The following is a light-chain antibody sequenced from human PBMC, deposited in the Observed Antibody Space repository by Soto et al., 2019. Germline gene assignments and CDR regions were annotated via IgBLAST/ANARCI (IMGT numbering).Light chain of an antibody. Sequence: AVPMTPSLPTISASATDIVPITRRASQDISRFLAWYQQKPGKAPKVLIYFASTLEDGVPSRFSGSGSGTDFTLTITKLQSEDFAVYYCQQYNNGPPSTVGQGTRLEIK. CDR1: QDISRF. CDR3: QQYNNGPPST. V-gene: IGKV1-8*01. J-gene: IGKJ5*01. CDR2: FAS.